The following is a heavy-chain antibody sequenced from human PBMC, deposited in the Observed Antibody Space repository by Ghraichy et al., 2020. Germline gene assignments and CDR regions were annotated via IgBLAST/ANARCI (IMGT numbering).Heavy chain of an antibody. D-gene: IGHD3-9*01. CDR1: GFTFDDYA. CDR2: ISWNSGSI. CDR3: AKDIGTYDILTGRSYYYGMDV. V-gene: IGHV3-9*01. J-gene: IGHJ6*02. Sequence: GGSLRLSCAASGFTFDDYAMHWVRQAPGKGLEWVSGISWNSGSIGYADSVKGRFTISRDNAKNSLYLQMNSLRAEDTALYYCAKDIGTYDILTGRSYYYGMDVWGQGTTVTVSS.